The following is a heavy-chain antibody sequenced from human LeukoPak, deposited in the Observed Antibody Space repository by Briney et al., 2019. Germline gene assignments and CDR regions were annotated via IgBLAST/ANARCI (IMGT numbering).Heavy chain of an antibody. Sequence: GGSLRLSCAASGFTFSSYWMTWVRQAPGKGLGWVANIGEDGSEKYYVDSVKGRFTISRDNAQNSLYLQMNSLRAEDTAIYYCVRDRGTYRPIDYWGQGTLVTVSS. J-gene: IGHJ4*02. CDR2: IGEDGSEK. CDR3: VRDRGTYRPIDY. D-gene: IGHD1-26*01. V-gene: IGHV3-7*03. CDR1: GFTFSSYW.